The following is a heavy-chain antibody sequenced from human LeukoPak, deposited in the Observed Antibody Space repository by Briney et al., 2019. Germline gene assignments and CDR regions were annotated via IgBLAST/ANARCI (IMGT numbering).Heavy chain of an antibody. V-gene: IGHV3-30*03. CDR2: ISSNGKNV. CDR1: GFTFSTYG. D-gene: IGHD3-10*01. CDR3: ARMGLVRGVICAFDI. Sequence: PGGSLRLSCAASGFTFSTYGMHWVRQAPGKGLEWVTVISSNGKNVYYADSVKGRFTISRDNSKNTLFLQMNSLRAEDTAVYYCARMGLVRGVICAFDIWGQGTMVTVSS. J-gene: IGHJ3*02.